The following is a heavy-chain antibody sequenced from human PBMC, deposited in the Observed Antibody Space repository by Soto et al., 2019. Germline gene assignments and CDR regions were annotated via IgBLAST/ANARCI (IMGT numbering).Heavy chain of an antibody. V-gene: IGHV3-74*01. J-gene: IGHJ6*04. CDR2: IDNAGTDS. CDR3: ARGWFGPDV. Sequence: EVQLVESGGGLVQPGGSLRLSCAASGFTLSGRSMHWVRQAPGKGLVWVSGIDNAGTDSTYADSVKGRFTSSRDNAKKMLYLQMNSLIVEDPAVYYCARGWFGPDVWGKGTTVTVSS. D-gene: IGHD3-10*01. CDR1: GFTLSGRS.